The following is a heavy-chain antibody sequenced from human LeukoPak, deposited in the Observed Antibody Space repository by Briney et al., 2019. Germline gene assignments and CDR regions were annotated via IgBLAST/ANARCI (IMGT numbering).Heavy chain of an antibody. CDR2: INPNSGGT. Sequence: ASVKVSCKASGYTFTGYYMHWVRQAPGQGLEWMGWINPNSGGTNYAQKFQGRVTMTRDTSISTAYMELSRLRSDDTAVYYCARGQYYDSSGYHSHWGQGTLVTVSS. V-gene: IGHV1-2*02. J-gene: IGHJ4*02. CDR3: ARGQYYDSSGYHSH. CDR1: GYTFTGYY. D-gene: IGHD3-22*01.